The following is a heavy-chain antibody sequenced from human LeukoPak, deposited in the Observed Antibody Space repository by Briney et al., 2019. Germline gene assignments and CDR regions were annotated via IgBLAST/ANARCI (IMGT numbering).Heavy chain of an antibody. CDR3: AKDRGSIGGYFDY. V-gene: IGHV3-23*01. CDR2: ISGSGGST. Sequence: PGGSLRLSCAASGFTFSTYAMSWVRQAPGKGLEWVSAISGSGGSTYYADSVKGRFTISRDNSKNTLYLQMNSLRAEDTAVYYCAKDRGSIGGYFDYWGQGTLVTVSS. J-gene: IGHJ4*02. CDR1: GFTFSTYA. D-gene: IGHD3-10*01.